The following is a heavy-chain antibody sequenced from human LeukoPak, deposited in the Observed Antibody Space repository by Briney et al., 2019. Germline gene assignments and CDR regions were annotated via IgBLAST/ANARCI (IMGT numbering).Heavy chain of an antibody. CDR1: RYSISSGYY. V-gene: IGHV4-38-2*01. D-gene: IGHD5-18*01. J-gene: IGHJ4*02. CDR3: ATVGGYSYGYLKY. CDR2: IYQSGRT. Sequence: MPSETLSLTCDVSRYSISSGYYWGWIRQSPGTGLEWVASIYQSGRTFYNPSLQSRVTISVDTSKNQFSVKLTSVTAADTALYYCATVGGYSYGYLKYWGQGMVVTVSS.